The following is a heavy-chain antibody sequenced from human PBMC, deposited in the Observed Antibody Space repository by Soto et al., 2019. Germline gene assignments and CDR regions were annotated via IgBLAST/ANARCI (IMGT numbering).Heavy chain of an antibody. CDR2: IYYSGST. V-gene: IGHV4-59*01. D-gene: IGHD6-13*01. Sequence: SETLSLTCTVSGGSISSYYWSWIRQPPGKGLEWIGYIYYSGSTNYNPSLKSRVTISVDTSKNQFSLNLSSVTAADTAVHYCASSNIAAAGFYYYGMEVWGRGTTVTVSS. CDR1: GGSISSYY. J-gene: IGHJ6*02. CDR3: ASSNIAAAGFYYYGMEV.